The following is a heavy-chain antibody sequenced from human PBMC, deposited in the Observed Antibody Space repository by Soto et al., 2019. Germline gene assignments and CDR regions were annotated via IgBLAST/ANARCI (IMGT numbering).Heavy chain of an antibody. CDR1: GGTFSDYT. D-gene: IGHD1-1*01. CDR3: ARNGTLTGYSFGMDV. J-gene: IGHJ6*02. CDR2: IIPLFDTA. Sequence: SVKVSCKASGGTFSDYTINWVRQAPGQRLEWMGGIIPLFDTAKYAEKFQGRDTITADESTSTSYMEVSRLRSEDTAVYYCARNGTLTGYSFGMDVWGQGTMVTVS. V-gene: IGHV1-69*13.